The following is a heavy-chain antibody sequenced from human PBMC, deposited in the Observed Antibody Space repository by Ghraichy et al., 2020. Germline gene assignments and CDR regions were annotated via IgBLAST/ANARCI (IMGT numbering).Heavy chain of an antibody. CDR1: GGSISSYY. J-gene: IGHJ6*02. D-gene: IGHD3-22*01. CDR2: IYYSGST. Sequence: SETLSPTCTVSGGSISSYYWSWIRQPPGKGLEWIGYIYYSGSTNYNPSLKSRVTISVDTSKNQFSLKLSSVTAADTAVYYCARDDYYYDSSGYYYYYGMDVWGQGTTVTVSS. CDR3: ARDDYYYDSSGYYYYYGMDV. V-gene: IGHV4-59*01.